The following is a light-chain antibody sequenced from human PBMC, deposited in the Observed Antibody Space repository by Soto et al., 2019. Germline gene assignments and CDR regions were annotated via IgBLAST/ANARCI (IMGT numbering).Light chain of an antibody. V-gene: IGLV2-14*01. CDR1: SSDVGGYNY. Sequence: QSVLTQPASVSGSPGQSITISCTGTSSDVGGYNYVSWFQHHPGKAPKLLIYEVSHRPSGVSNRFSGSKSGNTASLTISGLQAADEADYYCSSYSSGSTLLLFGGGTKLTVL. J-gene: IGLJ2*01. CDR2: EVS. CDR3: SSYSSGSTLLL.